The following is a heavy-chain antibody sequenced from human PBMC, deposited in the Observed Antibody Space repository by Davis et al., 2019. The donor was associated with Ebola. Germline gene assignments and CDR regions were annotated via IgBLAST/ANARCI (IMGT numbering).Heavy chain of an antibody. Sequence: PSETLSLTCAVYGGSFSGYYWSWIRQPPGKGLEWIGEINHSGSTNYNPSFKSRVTISVDTSKNQFSLKLSSVTAADTAVYYCARGPLGAASDYWGQGTLVTVSS. D-gene: IGHD1-26*01. CDR3: ARGPLGAASDY. J-gene: IGHJ4*02. CDR1: GGSFSGYY. CDR2: INHSGST. V-gene: IGHV4-34*01.